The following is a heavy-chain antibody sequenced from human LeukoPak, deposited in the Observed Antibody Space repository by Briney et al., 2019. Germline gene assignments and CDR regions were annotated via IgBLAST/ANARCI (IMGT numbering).Heavy chain of an antibody. J-gene: IGHJ6*02. Sequence: PSQTLSLTCTVSGGSISSGSYYWSWIRQPAGKGLEWIGRIYTSGSTNYNPSLKSRVTISVDTSKNQFSLKLSSVTAADTAVYYCARGDYYDSSGYPPYYYYGMDVWGQGTTVTVS. CDR1: GGSISSGSYY. CDR3: ARGDYYDSSGYPPYYYYGMDV. D-gene: IGHD3-22*01. V-gene: IGHV4-61*02. CDR2: IYTSGST.